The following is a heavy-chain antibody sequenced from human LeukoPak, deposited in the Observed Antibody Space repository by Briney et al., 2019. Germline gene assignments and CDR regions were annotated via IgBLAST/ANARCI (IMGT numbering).Heavy chain of an antibody. V-gene: IGHV3-30*04. Sequence: GRSLRLSCAASGFTFSSYAMHWVRQAPGEGLEWVAVISYDGSNKYYADSVKGRFTISRDNAKNSLYLQMNSLRAEDTAVYYCARTTRVDYWGQGTLVTGSS. CDR1: GFTFSSYA. J-gene: IGHJ4*02. CDR3: ARTTRVDY. D-gene: IGHD4-17*01. CDR2: ISYDGSNK.